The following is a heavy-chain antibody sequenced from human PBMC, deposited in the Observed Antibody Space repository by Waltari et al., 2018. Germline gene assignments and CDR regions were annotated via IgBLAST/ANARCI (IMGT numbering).Heavy chain of an antibody. CDR3: ARDGGMATTYWYFDL. J-gene: IGHJ2*01. CDR1: GYSISSGYY. CDR2: SYNSGSI. V-gene: IGHV4-38-2*02. D-gene: IGHD5-12*01. Sequence: QVQLQESGPGLVKPSETLSLTCAVAGYSISSGYYWGWIRHPPGKGLEWIGSSYNSGSIYYSPSIKRRVTISVDTSKNQFSLRLTSVTAADTAVYYCARDGGMATTYWYFDLWGRGTLVTVSS.